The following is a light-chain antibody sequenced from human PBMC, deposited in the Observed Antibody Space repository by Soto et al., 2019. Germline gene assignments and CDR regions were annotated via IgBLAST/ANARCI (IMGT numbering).Light chain of an antibody. CDR3: HQLNNLPPER. CDR1: QSVSSH. CDR2: GAS. J-gene: IGKJ5*01. V-gene: IGKV3-15*01. Sequence: ERVITQSPATVSVTPGERATLSCRASQSVSSHLAWYQQNPGQPPRLLIYGASTRATGIPARFSGSGSGTEFTLTISSLQSEDFAVYYCHQLNNLPPERFGQGTRLEI.